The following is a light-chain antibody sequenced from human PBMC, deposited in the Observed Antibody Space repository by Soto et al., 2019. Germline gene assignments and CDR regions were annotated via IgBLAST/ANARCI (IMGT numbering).Light chain of an antibody. Sequence: QSVLTQPPSASGSPGQSVTISCTGTCSDVGGYNYVSWYQQHPGKAPKLMIYEVSKRPSGVPDRFSGSKSGNTASLTVSGLQAEDEADYYCSSYAGSTNLFGTGTKVTVL. CDR2: EVS. CDR3: SSYAGSTNL. CDR1: CSDVGGYNY. V-gene: IGLV2-8*01. J-gene: IGLJ1*01.